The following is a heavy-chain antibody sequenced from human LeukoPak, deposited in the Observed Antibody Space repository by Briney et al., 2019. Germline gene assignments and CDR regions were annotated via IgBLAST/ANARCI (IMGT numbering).Heavy chain of an antibody. Sequence: GGSLRLSCAASGFRFSSYWMSWVRQAPGKGLEWVANINQDGTEKYCVDSVKGRFTISRDNAKNSLSLQMNSLRVEDTAVYYCARDGMPFDWWGQGNLVTVSS. J-gene: IGHJ4*02. V-gene: IGHV3-7*04. D-gene: IGHD1-1*01. CDR2: INQDGTEK. CDR3: ARDGMPFDW. CDR1: GFRFSSYW.